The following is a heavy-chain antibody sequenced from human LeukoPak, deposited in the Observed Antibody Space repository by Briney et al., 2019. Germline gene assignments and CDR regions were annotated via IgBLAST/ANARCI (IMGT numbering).Heavy chain of an antibody. CDR2: IIPILGIA. CDR1: GGTFSSYA. V-gene: IGHV1-69*04. J-gene: IGHJ4*02. CDR3: ARDHVVVVVAATRSSLDY. D-gene: IGHD2-15*01. Sequence: GSSVKVSCKASGGTFSSYAISWVRQAPGQGLEWMGRIIPILGIANYAQKFQGRVTITVDKSTSTAYMELSSLRSEDTAVYYCARDHVVVVVAATRSSLDYWGQGTLVTVSS.